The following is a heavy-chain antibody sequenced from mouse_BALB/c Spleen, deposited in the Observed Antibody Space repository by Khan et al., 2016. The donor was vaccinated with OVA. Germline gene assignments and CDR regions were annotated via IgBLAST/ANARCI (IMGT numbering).Heavy chain of an antibody. D-gene: IGHD1-2*01. CDR2: ITYSGST. Sequence: EVQLQESGPGLVKPSQSLSLTCTVTGYSITSDYAWNWIRQFPGNKLEWMGYITYSGSTIYNPSLKSRISIIRDTSKDQFFLQLNSVTTEDTATYYCANYYGYMDYWGKGTSVTVSS. CDR3: ANYYGYMDY. V-gene: IGHV3-2*02. J-gene: IGHJ4*01. CDR1: GYSITSDYA.